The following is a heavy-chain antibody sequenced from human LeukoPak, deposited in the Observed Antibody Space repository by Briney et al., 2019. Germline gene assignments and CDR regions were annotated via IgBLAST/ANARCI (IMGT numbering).Heavy chain of an antibody. CDR1: GFTFDDYA. D-gene: IGHD1/OR15-1a*01. CDR3: ARAPPKNSFDY. V-gene: IGHV3-30-3*01. Sequence: GGSLRLSCAASGFTFDDYAMHWVRQAPGKGLEWVAVISYDGSNKYYADSVKGRFTISRDNSKNTLYLQMNSLRAEDTAVYYCARAPPKNSFDYWGQGTLVTVSS. J-gene: IGHJ4*02. CDR2: ISYDGSNK.